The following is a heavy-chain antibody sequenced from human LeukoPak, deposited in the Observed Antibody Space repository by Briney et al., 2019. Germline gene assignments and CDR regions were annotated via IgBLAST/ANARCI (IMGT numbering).Heavy chain of an antibody. CDR2: IYHSGST. CDR3: ARTASDSSSWYGISYYYYYYMDV. V-gene: IGHV4-34*01. D-gene: IGHD6-13*01. CDR1: GGSFSGYY. J-gene: IGHJ6*03. Sequence: PSETLSLTCAVYGGSFSGYYWSWIRQPPGKGLEWIGSIYHSGSTYYNPSLKSRVTISVDTSKNQFSLKLSSVTAADTAVYYCARTASDSSSWYGISYYYYYYMDVWGNGTTVTVSS.